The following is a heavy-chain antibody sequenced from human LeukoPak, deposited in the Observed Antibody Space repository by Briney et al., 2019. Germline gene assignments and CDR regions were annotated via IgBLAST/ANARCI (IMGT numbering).Heavy chain of an antibody. CDR3: AREWSSGPSREGAFDI. CDR1: GGSISSSSYY. V-gene: IGHV4-39*07. D-gene: IGHD3-22*01. J-gene: IGHJ4*02. CDR2: IYYSGST. Sequence: PSETLSLTCTVSGGSISSSSYYWGWIRQPPGKGLEWNGSIYYSGSTYYNPSLKSRVTISVDTSKNQFSLKLSSVTAADTAVYYCAREWSSGPSREGAFDIWGQGTLVTVSS.